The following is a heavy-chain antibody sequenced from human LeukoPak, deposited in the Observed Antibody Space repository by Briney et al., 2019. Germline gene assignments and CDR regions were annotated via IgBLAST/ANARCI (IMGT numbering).Heavy chain of an antibody. J-gene: IGHJ1*01. CDR3: ARAPSEIGGYYPEYFRH. CDR2: IKSDGRT. D-gene: IGHD3-22*01. V-gene: IGHV3-74*01. CDR1: GFTFSNYW. Sequence: GGSLRLSCAAAGFTFSNYWMHWVRQAPGKGLVWVSRIKSDGRTNYADSVKGRFTISRDNAKNTVSLQMNSLRAEDTGVYYCARAPSEIGGYYPEYFRHWGQGTLVTVSS.